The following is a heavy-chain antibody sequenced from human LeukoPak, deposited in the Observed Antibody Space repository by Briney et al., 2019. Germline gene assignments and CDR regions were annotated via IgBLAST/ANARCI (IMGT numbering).Heavy chain of an antibody. D-gene: IGHD1-20*01. Sequence: SETLSLTCTVSGGSISSGDYYWSWIRQPPGKGLEWIGYIYYSGSTPYNPSLKSRVTISVDTSKNQFSLKLSSVTAADTAVYYCARVKLSITGTWEAFDYWGQGTLVTVSS. CDR1: GGSISSGDYY. J-gene: IGHJ4*02. CDR3: ARVKLSITGTWEAFDY. V-gene: IGHV4-61*08. CDR2: IYYSGST.